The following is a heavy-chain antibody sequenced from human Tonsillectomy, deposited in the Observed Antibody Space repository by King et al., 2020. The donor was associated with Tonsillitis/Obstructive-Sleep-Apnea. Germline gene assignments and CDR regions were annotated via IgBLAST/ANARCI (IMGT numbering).Heavy chain of an antibody. CDR1: GFSFSSHG. Sequence: VQLVESGGGVVQPGRSLRLSCAASGFSFSSHGMHWVRQAPGKGLEWLAVIWYDGSKRYYVDSVKGRFTISRDNSKNTLYLQMNSLRAEDTAVYYCARTVGKRPDCWGQGTLATVSS. CDR3: ARTVGKRPDC. V-gene: IGHV3-33*01. CDR2: IWYDGSKR. D-gene: IGHD1-26*01. J-gene: IGHJ4*02.